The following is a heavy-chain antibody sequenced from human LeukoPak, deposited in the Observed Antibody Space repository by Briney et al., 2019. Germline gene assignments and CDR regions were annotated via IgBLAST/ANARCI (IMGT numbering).Heavy chain of an antibody. D-gene: IGHD6-19*01. CDR3: ARESGWTPDY. J-gene: IGHJ4*02. Sequence: GGSLRLSCAASGFTFSNYAMAWVRQAPGKGLEWVANIKQDGSEKYYVDSVKGRFTISRDNAKNSLYLQMNSLRAEDTAVYYCARESGWTPDYWGQGTLVTVSS. CDR1: GFTFSNYA. CDR2: IKQDGSEK. V-gene: IGHV3-7*01.